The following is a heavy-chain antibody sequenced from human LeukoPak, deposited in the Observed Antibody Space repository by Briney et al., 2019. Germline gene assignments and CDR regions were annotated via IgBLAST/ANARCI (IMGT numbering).Heavy chain of an antibody. CDR3: TTVGRRYYKGVDV. V-gene: IGHV3-30*03. J-gene: IGHJ6*02. CDR2: ISYDGSNK. Sequence: PGRSLRLSCAASGFTFSSYGMHWVRQAPGKGLEWVAVISYDGSNKYYADSVKGRFTISRDNSKNTLYLQMNSLKTEDTGVYFCTTVGRRYYKGVDVWGQGTTVTVSS. CDR1: GFTFSSYG. D-gene: IGHD1-26*01.